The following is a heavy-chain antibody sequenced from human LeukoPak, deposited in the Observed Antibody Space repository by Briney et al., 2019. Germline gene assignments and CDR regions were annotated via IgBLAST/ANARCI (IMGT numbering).Heavy chain of an antibody. Sequence: SETLSLTCTVSGGSISSSSYYWGWIRQPPGKGLEWIGEINHSGSTNYNPSLKSRVTISVDTSKNQFSLKLSSVTAADTAVYYCARDQYYDFWSGYRRIRTPTPFDYWGQGTLVTVSS. J-gene: IGHJ4*02. CDR1: GGSISSSSYY. V-gene: IGHV4-39*07. CDR2: INHSGST. D-gene: IGHD3-3*01. CDR3: ARDQYYDFWSGYRRIRTPTPFDY.